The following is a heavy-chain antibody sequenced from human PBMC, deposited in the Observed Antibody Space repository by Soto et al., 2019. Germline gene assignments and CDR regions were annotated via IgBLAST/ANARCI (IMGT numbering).Heavy chain of an antibody. V-gene: IGHV4-59*08. J-gene: IGHJ4*02. CDR1: GGSISSYY. D-gene: IGHD3-10*01. Sequence: QVQLQESGPGLVKPSETLSLTCTVSGGSISSYYWSWIRQPPGKGLEWIGYIYYSGSTNYNPSLKSRVTITPNTPKTQSARKLSSVTAADTAVYYCARRGGRTFDYWGQGTLVTVSS. CDR2: IYYSGST. CDR3: ARRGGRTFDY.